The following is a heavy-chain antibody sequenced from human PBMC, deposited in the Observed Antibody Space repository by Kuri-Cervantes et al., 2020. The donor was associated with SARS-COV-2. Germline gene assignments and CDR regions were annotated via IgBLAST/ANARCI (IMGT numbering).Heavy chain of an antibody. J-gene: IGHJ6*03. Sequence: LSLTCAASGFTFSSYSMNWVRQAPGKGLEWVSSISSSSSYIYYADSVKGRFTISRDNAKNSLYLQMNSLRAEDTAVYYCARDQVVEWRDYYYYMDVWGKGTTVPSP. CDR1: GFTFSSYS. CDR3: ARDQVVEWRDYYYYMDV. V-gene: IGHV3-21*01. D-gene: IGHD2-15*01. CDR2: ISSSSSYI.